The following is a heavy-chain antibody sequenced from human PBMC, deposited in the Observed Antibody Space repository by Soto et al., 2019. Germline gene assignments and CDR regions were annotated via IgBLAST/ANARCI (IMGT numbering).Heavy chain of an antibody. CDR1: GFTFSDHS. J-gene: IGHJ3*01. CDR3: ASSKGSSWTDQASDL. Sequence: EVQLVESGGGLVQPGGSLRLSCAASGFTFSDHSMDWVRQAPGEGLGWIGRIRNKANSYTTEYAASVQGRFIIPRDDSEKSPYLQINSLSNDDTAVDYCASSKGSSWTDQASDLWGQGTMVTVSS. D-gene: IGHD6-13*01. CDR2: IRNKANSYTT. V-gene: IGHV3-72*01.